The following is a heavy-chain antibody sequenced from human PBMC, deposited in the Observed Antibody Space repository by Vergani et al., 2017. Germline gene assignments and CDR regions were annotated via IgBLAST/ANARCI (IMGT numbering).Heavy chain of an antibody. J-gene: IGHJ1*01. CDR2: ISYDGSNK. Sequence: QVQLVESGGGVVQPGRSLRLSCAASGFTFSSYAMHWIRQAPGKGLEWVAVISYDGSNKYYADSVKGRFTISRDNSKNTLYLQMNSLRAEDTAVYYCARDQDYGGYISSGILQHWGQGTLVTVSS. CDR1: GFTFSSYA. V-gene: IGHV3-30*04. D-gene: IGHD6-13*01. CDR3: ARDQDYGGYISSGILQH.